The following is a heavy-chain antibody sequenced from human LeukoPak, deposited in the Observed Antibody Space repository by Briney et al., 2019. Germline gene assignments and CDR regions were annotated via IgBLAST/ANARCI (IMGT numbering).Heavy chain of an antibody. V-gene: IGHV1-24*01. Sequence: ASVKVSCKVSGYTLTELSMHWVRQAPGKGLEWMGGFDPEDGETIYAQKFQGRVTMTEDTSTDTAYMELSSLRSEDTAVYYCARDGVGATFTHKRRQNWFDPWGQGTLVTVSS. CDR1: GYTLTELS. CDR2: FDPEDGET. D-gene: IGHD1-26*01. J-gene: IGHJ5*02. CDR3: ARDGVGATFTHKRRQNWFDP.